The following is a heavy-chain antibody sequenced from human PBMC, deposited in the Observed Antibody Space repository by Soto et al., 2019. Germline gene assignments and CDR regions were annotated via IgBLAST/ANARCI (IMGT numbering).Heavy chain of an antibody. J-gene: IGHJ1*01. Sequence: PVGSLRLSCAASGFTFSSYDMHWVRQAPGKGLEWVAVISYDGSKKYYADSVKGRFTISRDNSKHTLYLQMNSLRAEDTAIFYCVKGSFYYDISGYKAWGQGTLVTVSS. V-gene: IGHV3-30*18. D-gene: IGHD3-22*01. CDR1: GFTFSSYD. CDR3: VKGSFYYDISGYKA. CDR2: ISYDGSKK.